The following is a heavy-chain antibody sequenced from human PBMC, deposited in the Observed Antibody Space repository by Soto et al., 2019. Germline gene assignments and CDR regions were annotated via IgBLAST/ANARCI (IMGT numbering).Heavy chain of an antibody. Sequence: PGGSLRLSCAASGFTFSSYAMSWVRQAPGKGLEWVSAISGSGGSTYYADSVKGRFTISRDNSKNTLYLQMNSLRAEDTAVYYCAKVFGIVATTPPGYFDYWGQGTLVTVSS. J-gene: IGHJ4*02. CDR3: AKVFGIVATTPPGYFDY. CDR1: GFTFSSYA. V-gene: IGHV3-23*01. D-gene: IGHD5-12*01. CDR2: ISGSGGST.